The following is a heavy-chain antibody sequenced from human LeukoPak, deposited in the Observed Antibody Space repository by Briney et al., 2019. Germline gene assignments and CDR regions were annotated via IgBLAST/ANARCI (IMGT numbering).Heavy chain of an antibody. D-gene: IGHD4-17*01. J-gene: IGHJ4*02. CDR3: ARARGDYAFDY. Sequence: GASVKVSCKASGYTFTGYYMHWVRQAPGQGLEWMGRINPNSGGTNYAQKLQGRVTMTTDTSTSTAYMELRSLRSDDTAVYYCARARGDYAFDYWGQGTLVTVSS. CDR2: INPNSGGT. V-gene: IGHV1-2*06. CDR1: GYTFTGYY.